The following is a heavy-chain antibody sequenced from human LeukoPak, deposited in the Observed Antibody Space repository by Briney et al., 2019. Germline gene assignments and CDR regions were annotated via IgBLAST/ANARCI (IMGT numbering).Heavy chain of an antibody. V-gene: IGHV3-11*04. J-gene: IGHJ4*02. D-gene: IGHD5-18*01. CDR2: ISGSGSSI. CDR3: ARRAYSYYVNY. CDR1: GFKFSDYY. Sequence: PGGSLRLSCAASGFKFSDYYMNWIRQAPGKGLEWISYISGSGSSINYADSVKGRFTISRDNAKNSLYLQMNSLRAEDTAVYYCARRAYSYYVNYWGQGTLVTVSS.